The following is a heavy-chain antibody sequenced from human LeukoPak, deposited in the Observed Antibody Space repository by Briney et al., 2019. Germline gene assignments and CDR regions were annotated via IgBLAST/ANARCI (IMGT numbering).Heavy chain of an antibody. Sequence: ASVEVSCMVSGDTLTALSMHWVRQAPGRGLEWMGGFHPEDGETIYAQKFQGRVTMTEDTSTDTAYMELSSLRSDDTAVYYCTTGKIYCSTTSCSDDYWGQGTLVTVSS. CDR1: GDTLTALS. J-gene: IGHJ4*02. D-gene: IGHD2-2*01. CDR3: TTGKIYCSTTSCSDDY. CDR2: FHPEDGET. V-gene: IGHV1-24*01.